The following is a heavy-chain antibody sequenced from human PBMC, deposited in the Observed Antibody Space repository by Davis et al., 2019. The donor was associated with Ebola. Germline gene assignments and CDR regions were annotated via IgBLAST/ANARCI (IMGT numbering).Heavy chain of an antibody. J-gene: IGHJ6*02. CDR3: ARDRMDV. V-gene: IGHV4-34*01. CDR2: VSHSGNT. Sequence: GSLRLSCAVYGGSFGGYYWTWIRQLPGKGLEWIGEVSHSGNTKYSPSLKSRLTISADTSKNQFSLKLSSVTAADTAVYYCARDRMDVWGQGTTVTVSS. CDR1: GGSFGGYY.